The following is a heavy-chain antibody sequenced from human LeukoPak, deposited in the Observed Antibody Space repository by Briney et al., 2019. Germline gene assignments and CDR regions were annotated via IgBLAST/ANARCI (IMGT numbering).Heavy chain of an antibody. CDR1: GFTFSSYA. CDR2: ISGSGGTT. J-gene: IGHJ6*02. CDR3: AKSPRGILTGYYNWGMDV. V-gene: IGHV3-23*01. D-gene: IGHD3-9*01. Sequence: GGSLRLSRTGSGFTFSSYAMSWVRQAPGKGLGWVSAISGSGGTTYYADSVKGRFTISRDNSKNTLYLQMNSLRAEDTAVYYCAKSPRGILTGYYNWGMDVWGQGTTVTVSS.